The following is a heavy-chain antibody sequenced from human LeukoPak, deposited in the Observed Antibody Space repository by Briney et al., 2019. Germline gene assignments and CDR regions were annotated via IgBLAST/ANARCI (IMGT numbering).Heavy chain of an antibody. D-gene: IGHD2-15*01. CDR1: GFTFSSHG. J-gene: IGHJ3*02. CDR2: IRYDGNYE. Sequence: PGGSLRLSCAASGFTFSSHGMHWVRQAPGEGLEWVAFIRYDGNYENYADFVKGRFTISRDNSKNTLYLQMNRLRTEDTAVYYCAKRRCSGGSCYDHGFDIWGQGTVVTVSS. CDR3: AKRRCSGGSCYDHGFDI. V-gene: IGHV3-30*02.